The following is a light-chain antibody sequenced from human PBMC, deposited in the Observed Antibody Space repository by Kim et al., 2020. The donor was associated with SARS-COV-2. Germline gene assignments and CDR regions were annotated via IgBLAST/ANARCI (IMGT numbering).Light chain of an antibody. J-gene: IGKJ5*01. CDR2: AAS. V-gene: IGKV1-16*01. CDR3: QQYKTYPIT. Sequence: DIQMTQSPSSLSASVGDRVTITCRASQDISHFLAWFQHKPGEAPQSLIYAASNLQSGVPSRFSGSGSGTDFTLIISSLQPEDFATYYCQQYKTYPITFGPGTRLEIK. CDR1: QDISHF.